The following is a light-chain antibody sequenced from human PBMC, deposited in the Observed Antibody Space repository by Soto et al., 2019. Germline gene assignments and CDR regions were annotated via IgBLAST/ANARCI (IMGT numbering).Light chain of an antibody. CDR2: GAL. J-gene: IGKJ5*01. CDR1: QSVVTSY. Sequence: EVVLTQSPGTLSLSPGEGATLSCRASQSVVTSYLAWYQQKYGQSPRLLIYGALYRAPGIPDRFSGSGSGTDFTLSISRLEPEDFAVYYCQHFRAFGQGTRLEIK. V-gene: IGKV3-20*01. CDR3: QHFRA.